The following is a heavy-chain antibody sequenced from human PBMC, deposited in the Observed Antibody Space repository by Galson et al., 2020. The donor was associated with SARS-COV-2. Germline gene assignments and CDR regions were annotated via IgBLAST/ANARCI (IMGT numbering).Heavy chain of an antibody. V-gene: IGHV1-2*02. Sequence: ASVKVSCKASGYTFTGYYMHWVRQAPGQGLEWMGWINPNSGGTNYAQKFQGRVTMTRDTSISTAYMELSRLRSDDTAVYYCARDTTVGVNAFDIWGQGTMVTVS. J-gene: IGHJ3*02. CDR2: INPNSGGT. D-gene: IGHD1-26*01. CDR1: GYTFTGYY. CDR3: ARDTTVGVNAFDI.